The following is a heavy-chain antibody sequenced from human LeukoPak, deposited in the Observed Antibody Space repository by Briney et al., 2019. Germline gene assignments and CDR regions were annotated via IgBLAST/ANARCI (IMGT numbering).Heavy chain of an antibody. CDR2: ISSSRSYI. D-gene: IGHD4-17*01. Sequence: PGESLSLSCALSGFTLSFFRMNWVRQAPGKWLAWVSSISSSRSYIHYADSVKGRVTISRDNAKNSLHLKMNRLRAEDTAVYYCARENDYGDYVMDYWGQGTLVTVSS. CDR1: GFTLSFFR. CDR3: ARENDYGDYVMDY. J-gene: IGHJ4*02. V-gene: IGHV3-21*03.